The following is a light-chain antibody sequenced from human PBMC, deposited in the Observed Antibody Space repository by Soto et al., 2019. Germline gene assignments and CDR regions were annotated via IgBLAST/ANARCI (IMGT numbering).Light chain of an antibody. V-gene: IGKV1-5*03. CDR1: QSVNSW. J-gene: IGKJ1*01. Sequence: DIQITQSPSTLSASVVDRVTITCRASQSVNSWLAWYQQKPGKAPNLLIYKASSLESGVPSRFSGSGSGTEFTLTISSLQPDDFATYYCQQYYSSWTFGQGTKVDIK. CDR2: KAS. CDR3: QQYYSSWT.